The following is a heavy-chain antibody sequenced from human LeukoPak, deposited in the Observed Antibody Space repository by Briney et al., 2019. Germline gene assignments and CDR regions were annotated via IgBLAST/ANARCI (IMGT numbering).Heavy chain of an antibody. CDR3: ALGSDSYYRFDF. Sequence: SGPTLVNPTQTLTLTCNFSGFSLTTIGECVSWIRQPPGQALEWLALIDWDGDKYYNTFLKTRLTISKDTSKNQVVLTMANMDTVDTATYFCALGSDSYYRFDFWGQGILVSVSS. CDR1: GFSLTTIGEC. V-gene: IGHV2-70*01. CDR2: IDWDGDK. J-gene: IGHJ4*02. D-gene: IGHD3-10*01.